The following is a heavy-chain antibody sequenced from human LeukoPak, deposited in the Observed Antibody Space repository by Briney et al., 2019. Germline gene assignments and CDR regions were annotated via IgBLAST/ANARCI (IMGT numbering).Heavy chain of an antibody. V-gene: IGHV4-59*08. CDR2: IYYSGST. CDR1: GGSISSYY. J-gene: IGHJ3*02. Sequence: SETLSLTCTVSGGSISSYYWSWIRQPPGKGLEWIGYIYYSGSTNYNPSLKSRVTISVDTSKNQFSLKLSSVTAADTAVYYCASADTAGAFDIWGQGTMVTVSS. CDR3: ASADTAGAFDI. D-gene: IGHD5-18*01.